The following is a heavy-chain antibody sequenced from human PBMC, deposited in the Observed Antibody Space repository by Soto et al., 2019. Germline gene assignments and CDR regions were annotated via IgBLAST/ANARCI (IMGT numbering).Heavy chain of an antibody. D-gene: IGHD3-16*01. Sequence: SLTCTVSGGSISSSSYYWGWIRQPPGKGLEWIGSIYYSGSTNYNPSLKSRVTISVDTSKNQFSLKLSSVTAADTAVYYCARRWGDYFDYWGQGTLVTVSS. CDR3: ARRWGDYFDY. V-gene: IGHV4-39*07. J-gene: IGHJ4*02. CDR2: IYYSGST. CDR1: GGSISSSSYY.